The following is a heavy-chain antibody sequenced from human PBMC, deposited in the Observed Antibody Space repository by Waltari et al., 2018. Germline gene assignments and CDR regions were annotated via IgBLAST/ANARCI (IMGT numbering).Heavy chain of an antibody. J-gene: IGHJ3*02. D-gene: IGHD1-1*01. CDR1: GYTFTDYY. CDR3: ATFYIWEYNKDAFDI. Sequence: EVQLVQSGAEVKKPGATVKISCKASGYTFTDYYLHWVHTAPGKGLEWMGRVDPEDGETIYAEKFQGRVTITADTSTDTAYMELSSLRSEDTAVYYCATFYIWEYNKDAFDIWGQGTMVTVSS. V-gene: IGHV1-69-2*01. CDR2: VDPEDGET.